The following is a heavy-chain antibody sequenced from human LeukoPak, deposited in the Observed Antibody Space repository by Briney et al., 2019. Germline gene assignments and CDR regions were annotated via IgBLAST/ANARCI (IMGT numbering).Heavy chain of an antibody. J-gene: IGHJ4*02. CDR3: ARGLPGYYYDSSGYSN. CDR1: GFTFSSYS. V-gene: IGHV3-21*01. CDR2: ISSSSSYI. Sequence: GGSLRLSCAASGFTFSSYSMNWVRQAPWKGLEWVSSISSSSSYIYYADSVKGRFTISRDNAKNSLYLQMNSLRAEDTAVYYCARGLPGYYYDSSGYSNWGQGTLVTVSS. D-gene: IGHD3-22*01.